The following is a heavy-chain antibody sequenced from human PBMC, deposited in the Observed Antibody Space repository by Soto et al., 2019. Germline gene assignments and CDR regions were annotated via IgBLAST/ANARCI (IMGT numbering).Heavy chain of an antibody. D-gene: IGHD6-19*01. CDR1: GFTFSSYS. V-gene: IGHV3-48*01. J-gene: IGHJ4*02. CDR3: ARDRLAVAGTPAVFDY. Sequence: SGGSLRLSCAASGFTFSSYSMNWVRQAQGKGLEWVSYISSSSSTIYYADSVKGRFTISRDNAKNSLYLQMNSLRAEDTAVYYCARDRLAVAGTPAVFDYWGQGTLVTVSS. CDR2: ISSSSSTI.